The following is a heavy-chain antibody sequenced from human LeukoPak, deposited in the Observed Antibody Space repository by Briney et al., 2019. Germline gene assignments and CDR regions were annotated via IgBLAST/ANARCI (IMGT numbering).Heavy chain of an antibody. CDR3: ARENRYSYYYDSSVSGAFAI. J-gene: IGHJ3*02. CDR1: GFTFSDSY. V-gene: IGHV3-11*04. D-gene: IGHD3-22*01. CDR2: ISNSGSAM. Sequence: GGSLRLSCAASGFTFSDSYMGWFRQAPGKGLEWVSYISNSGSAMYYADSVEGRFTISRDNAKNSLYLQMNSLRAEDTAVFYCARENRYSYYYDSSVSGAFAIWGQGTMVTVSS.